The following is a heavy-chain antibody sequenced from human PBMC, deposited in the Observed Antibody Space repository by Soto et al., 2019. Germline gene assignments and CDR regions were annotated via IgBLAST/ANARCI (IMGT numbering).Heavy chain of an antibody. V-gene: IGHV1-69*06. CDR2: TGSGTGPG. D-gene: IGHD2-15*01. Sequence: QVQLVQSGTEVKKPGSSVKDSCKTSGGSLSTNPISWVRQAPGQGLEWMGGTGSGTGPGNHAQKFQGRLTVTADKSTGTVYMELTNLSSEDTAVYYCARRDSGGFFRFFDSWGQGTLVTVSS. CDR1: GGSLSTNP. J-gene: IGHJ4*02. CDR3: ARRDSGGFFRFFDS.